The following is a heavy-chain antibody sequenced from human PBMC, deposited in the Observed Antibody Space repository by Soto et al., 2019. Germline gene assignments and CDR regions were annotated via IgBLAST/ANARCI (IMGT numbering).Heavy chain of an antibody. CDR1: GFTFSSYA. CDR2: ISGSGGST. V-gene: IGHV3-23*01. Sequence: EVQLLESGGGLVQPGGSLRLSCAASGFTFSSYAMSWVRQAPGKGLEWVSAISGSGGSTYYADSVKGRFTISRDNSKNTLYLQMNSLRAEDTAVYYRAKGMGRDVVVPAALRHYYYYMDVWGKGTTVTVSS. J-gene: IGHJ6*03. D-gene: IGHD2-2*01. CDR3: AKGMGRDVVVPAALRHYYYYMDV.